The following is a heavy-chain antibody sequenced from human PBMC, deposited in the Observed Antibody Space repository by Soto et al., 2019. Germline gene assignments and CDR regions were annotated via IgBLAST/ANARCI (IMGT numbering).Heavy chain of an antibody. D-gene: IGHD2-21*02. Sequence: ASVKVSCKASGYAFTGYYMHWVRQAPGQGLEWMGWINPNSGGTNYSQKFQGRVTITRDTSASTAHMELSSLRSEDTAVYSCARSIVVVTALDYWGQGTLVTVSS. J-gene: IGHJ4*02. CDR3: ARSIVVVTALDY. CDR1: GYAFTGYY. V-gene: IGHV1-2*02. CDR2: INPNSGGT.